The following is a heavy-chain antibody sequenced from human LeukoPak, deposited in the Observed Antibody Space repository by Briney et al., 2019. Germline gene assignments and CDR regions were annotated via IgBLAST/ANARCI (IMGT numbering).Heavy chain of an antibody. J-gene: IGHJ4*02. Sequence: QPGGSLRLSCAASGFTFSSYAMHWVRQAPGKGLEWVAVISHDGSNKYYADSVKGRFTISRDNSKNTLYLQMNSLRAEDTAVYYCASRVAAAGFDYWGQGTLVTVSS. V-gene: IGHV3-30-3*01. CDR1: GFTFSSYA. D-gene: IGHD6-13*01. CDR3: ASRVAAAGFDY. CDR2: ISHDGSNK.